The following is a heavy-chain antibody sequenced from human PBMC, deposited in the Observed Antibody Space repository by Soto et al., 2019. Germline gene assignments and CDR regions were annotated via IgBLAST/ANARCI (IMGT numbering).Heavy chain of an antibody. V-gene: IGHV3-23*01. J-gene: IGHJ3*02. CDR1: GFTFYSYA. CDR3: VKDRMAYNSVWDPFDI. D-gene: IGHD1-20*01. Sequence: GGSLRLSCAASGFTFYSYAMSWVRQAPGKGLEWVSTIGSVGGDTYYADSVKGRFTISRDDSKNTLLLQMNSLRAEDTAVYYCVKDRMAYNSVWDPFDIWGQGAMVTVSS. CDR2: IGSVGGDT.